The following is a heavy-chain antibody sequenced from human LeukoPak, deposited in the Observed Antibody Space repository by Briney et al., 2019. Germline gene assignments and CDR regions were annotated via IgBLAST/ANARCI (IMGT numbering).Heavy chain of an antibody. CDR2: IVVGSGNT. Sequence: SVKVSSKASGFTVTSVAVQGVRQARGQRLEWIGWIVVGSGNTNYAQKFQERVTITRDMSTSTAYMELSSLRSEDTAVYYCAAFRRSPYYDILTGYRRDFDYWGQGTLVTVSS. D-gene: IGHD3-9*01. J-gene: IGHJ4*02. CDR1: GFTVTSVA. V-gene: IGHV1-58*01. CDR3: AAFRRSPYYDILTGYRRDFDY.